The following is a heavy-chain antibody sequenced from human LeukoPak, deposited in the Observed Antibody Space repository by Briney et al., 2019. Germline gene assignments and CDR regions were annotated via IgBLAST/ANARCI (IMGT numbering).Heavy chain of an antibody. V-gene: IGHV3-30-3*01. J-gene: IGHJ4*02. D-gene: IGHD1-26*01. Sequence: GGSLRLSCAASGFTFSSYAMHWVRQAPGKGLKWVAVISYDGSNKYYADSVKGRFTISRDNSKNTLYLQMNSLRAEDTAVYYCARVSGIGIVGSYYFDYWGQGTLVTVSS. CDR2: ISYDGSNK. CDR3: ARVSGIGIVGSYYFDY. CDR1: GFTFSSYA.